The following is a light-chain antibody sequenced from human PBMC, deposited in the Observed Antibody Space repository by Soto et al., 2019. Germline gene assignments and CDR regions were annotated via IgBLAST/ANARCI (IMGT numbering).Light chain of an antibody. J-gene: IGKJ5*01. Sequence: DIVLTQSPGTLSLSPGERATLSCRASQVIASSHLAWHQQKPGQAPRLLIFDTSRRATGIPDRFSGSGSETDFTLTINRLEPEDLAVYYCQQYTNSITFGQGTRLEIK. V-gene: IGKV3-20*01. CDR2: DTS. CDR3: QQYTNSIT. CDR1: QVIASSH.